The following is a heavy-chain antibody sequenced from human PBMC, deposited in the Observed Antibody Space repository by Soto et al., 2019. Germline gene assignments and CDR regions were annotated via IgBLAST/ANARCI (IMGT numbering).Heavy chain of an antibody. CDR3: ANDMIVITGAKGLDY. CDR2: INAGSGNT. D-gene: IGHD3-22*01. Sequence: ASVKVSCKAFGYTSTNYGMHWVRQAPGQRLEWMGWINAGSGNTKYSQKFQGRITITRDTSASTVYMELSSLRSEDTAVYYCANDMIVITGAKGLDYGGQGALVTVSS. V-gene: IGHV1-3*01. J-gene: IGHJ4*02. CDR1: GYTSTNYG.